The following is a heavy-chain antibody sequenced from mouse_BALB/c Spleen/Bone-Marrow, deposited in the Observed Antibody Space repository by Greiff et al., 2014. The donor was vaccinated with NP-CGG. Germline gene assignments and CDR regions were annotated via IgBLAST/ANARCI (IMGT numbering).Heavy chain of an antibody. Sequence: EVQLQQSGPELEKPGASVKIPCKASGYSFTGYNMNWVKQSNGKSLEWIGNIDPYYGGTSYNQKFKGKATLTVDKSSSTAYMQLKSLTSEDSAVYYCARRGFITTVVEGYFDYWGQGTTLTVSS. V-gene: IGHV1-39*01. CDR3: ARRGFITTVVEGYFDY. J-gene: IGHJ2*01. CDR1: GYSFTGYN. CDR2: IDPYYGGT. D-gene: IGHD1-1*01.